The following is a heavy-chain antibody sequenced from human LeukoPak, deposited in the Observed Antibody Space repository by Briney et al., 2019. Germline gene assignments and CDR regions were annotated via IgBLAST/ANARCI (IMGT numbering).Heavy chain of an antibody. J-gene: IGHJ6*03. D-gene: IGHD1-20*01. Sequence: PGGSLRLSCAASGFTFSSYEMNWVRQAPGKGLEWVSYISSGGNNIYYADSVKGRFTISRDNAKNSLYLQMSSLGAEDTAVYYCARDSPITGSFYYYMDVWGKGTTATVSS. V-gene: IGHV3-48*03. CDR2: ISSGGNNI. CDR1: GFTFSSYE. CDR3: ARDSPITGSFYYYMDV.